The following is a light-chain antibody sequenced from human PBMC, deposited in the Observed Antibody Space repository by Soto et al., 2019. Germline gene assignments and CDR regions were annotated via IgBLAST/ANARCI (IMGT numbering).Light chain of an antibody. J-gene: IGKJ1*01. Sequence: EIVMTQSPDTLSVSPGERATLSCRASQSVSSNLAWYQQKPGQAPRLLIYGASTRATGIPARFSGSGSRTEFTLTISSLQSEDFAVYYCQQYKNWWTFGQGTKVGVK. CDR3: QQYKNWWT. V-gene: IGKV3-15*01. CDR1: QSVSSN. CDR2: GAS.